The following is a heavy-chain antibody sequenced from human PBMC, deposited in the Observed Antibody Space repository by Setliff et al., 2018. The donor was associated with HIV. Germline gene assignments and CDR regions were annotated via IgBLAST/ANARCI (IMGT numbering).Heavy chain of an antibody. V-gene: IGHV4-38-2*01. CDR2: IYHSGST. Sequence: LSLTCAVSGYSLSSGYYWVWIRQPPGKGLEWIGTIYHSGSTYYNPSLKSRVTISVDTSKNQSSLKLSSVTAADTAVYYCARQFEISGVVIGNWFDPWGQGSLVTVSS. J-gene: IGHJ5*02. CDR1: GYSLSSGYY. CDR3: ARQFEISGVVIGNWFDP. D-gene: IGHD3-3*01.